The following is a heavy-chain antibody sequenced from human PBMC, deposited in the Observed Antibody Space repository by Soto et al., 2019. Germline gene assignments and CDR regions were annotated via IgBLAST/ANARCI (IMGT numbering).Heavy chain of an antibody. J-gene: IGHJ4*02. Sequence: PGWSLRLSCAASGFTFSSYAMSWVRQATGKGLEWVSAISGSGGSTYYADSVKGRFTISRDNSKNTLYLQMNSLRAEDTAVYYCAKDPPTHLTAQPDYWGQGTLVTVSS. CDR3: AKDPPTHLTAQPDY. V-gene: IGHV3-23*01. CDR2: ISGSGGST. D-gene: IGHD2-21*02. CDR1: GFTFSSYA.